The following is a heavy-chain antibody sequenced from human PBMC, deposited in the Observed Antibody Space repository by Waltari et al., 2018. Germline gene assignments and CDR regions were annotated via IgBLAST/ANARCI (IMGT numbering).Heavy chain of an antibody. V-gene: IGHV1-69*14. J-gene: IGHJ4*02. CDR3: AREWFYSAVTSFFDY. Sequence: QVQLVQSGAEVKKPGSSVQVSCKASGGTFRSYAISWVRQAPGQGLEWMGGIIPIFGKANYAQKFQGRVTITADKSTSTAYMELSSLRSEDTAVYYCAREWFYSAVTSFFDYWGQGTLVTVSS. CDR1: GGTFRSYA. CDR2: IIPIFGKA. D-gene: IGHD2-2*01.